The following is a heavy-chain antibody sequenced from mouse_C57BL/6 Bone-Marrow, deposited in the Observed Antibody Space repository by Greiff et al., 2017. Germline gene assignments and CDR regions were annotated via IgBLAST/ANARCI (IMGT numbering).Heavy chain of an antibody. CDR2: IYNGNGYT. CDR1: GYTFTSYG. D-gene: IGHD2-1*01. V-gene: IGHV1-58*01. Sequence: DVQLLESGAELVRPGASVKMSCKTSGYTFTSYGINWVKQRPGQGLEWIGYIYNGNGYTEYNEKFKGKATLTADTSSSTAYMQLSSLTSEDSAIYYCARWGNYGAWVAYWGQGTLVTVSA. CDR3: ARWGNYGAWVAY. J-gene: IGHJ3*01.